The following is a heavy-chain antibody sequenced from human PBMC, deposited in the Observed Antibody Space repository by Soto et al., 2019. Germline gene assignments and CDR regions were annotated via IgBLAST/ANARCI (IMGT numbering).Heavy chain of an antibody. CDR3: AREGPQATVAVGGVDY. CDR1: GYTFTSYG. J-gene: IGHJ4*02. Sequence: QVQLVQSGAEVKKPGASVKVSCKASGYTFTSYGISWVRQAPGQGLEWMGWISAYNGNTNYAQKLQGRVTMTTDTSTSKAKMGLRRLRSDDTAVYYCAREGPQATVAVGGVDYWGQGTLVTVSS. CDR2: ISAYNGNT. D-gene: IGHD4-17*01. V-gene: IGHV1-18*01.